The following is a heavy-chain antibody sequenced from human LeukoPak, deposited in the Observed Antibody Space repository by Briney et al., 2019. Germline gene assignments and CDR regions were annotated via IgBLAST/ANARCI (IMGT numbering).Heavy chain of an antibody. CDR2: INPNSGGT. D-gene: IGHD3-10*01. CDR1: GYTFTGCY. Sequence: ASVKVSCKASGYTFTGCYMHWVRQAPGQGLEWMGWINPNSGGTNYAQKFQGRVTMTRDTSISTAYMELSRLRSDDTAVYYCASAYGSGSSRDWFDPWGQGTLVTVSS. CDR3: ASAYGSGSSRDWFDP. V-gene: IGHV1-2*02. J-gene: IGHJ5*02.